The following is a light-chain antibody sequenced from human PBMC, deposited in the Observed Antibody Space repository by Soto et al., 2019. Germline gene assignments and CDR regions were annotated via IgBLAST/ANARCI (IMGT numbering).Light chain of an antibody. Sequence: DIVMTQSPLSLPVTPGEPDSISCRSSQRLLHSNGNSYLDWYLQKPGQSPQLLIYLGSHRASGVPDRFSGSGSGTNFTLKISRVEAEDVRVYYCMQLLQTPPTFGGGTKVEIK. CDR2: LGS. J-gene: IGKJ4*01. CDR3: MQLLQTPPT. CDR1: QRLLHSNGNSY. V-gene: IGKV2-28*01.